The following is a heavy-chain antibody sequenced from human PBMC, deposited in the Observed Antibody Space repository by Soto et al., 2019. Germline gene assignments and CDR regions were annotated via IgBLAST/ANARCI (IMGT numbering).Heavy chain of an antibody. CDR1: GGSISSYY. Sequence: SETLSLTCTVSGGSISSYYWSWIRQPPGKGLEWIGYIYYSGSTNYNPSLKSRVTISVDTSKNQFSLKLSSVTAADTAVYYCARGEGQLVEGYYYYYMDVWGKGTTVTVSS. V-gene: IGHV4-59*01. D-gene: IGHD6-6*01. CDR3: ARGEGQLVEGYYYYYMDV. J-gene: IGHJ6*03. CDR2: IYYSGST.